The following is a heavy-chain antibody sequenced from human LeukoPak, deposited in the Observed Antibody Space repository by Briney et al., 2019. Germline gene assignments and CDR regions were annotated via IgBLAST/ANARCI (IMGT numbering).Heavy chain of an antibody. CDR3: ARDSPLYGSGNYYYYYGMDV. D-gene: IGHD3-10*01. V-gene: IGHV3-7*03. CDR1: GFTFSSYR. J-gene: IGHJ6*04. Sequence: GGSLRLSCAASGFTFSSYRMSWVRQAPGKGLEWVANIKQDGSEKYYVDSVKGRFTISRDNAKNSLYLQMNSLRAEDTAVYYCARDSPLYGSGNYYYYYGMDVWGKGTTVTVSS. CDR2: IKQDGSEK.